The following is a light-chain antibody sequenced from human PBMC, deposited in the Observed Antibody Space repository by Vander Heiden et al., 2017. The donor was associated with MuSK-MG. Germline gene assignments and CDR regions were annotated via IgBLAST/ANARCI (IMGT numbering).Light chain of an antibody. CDR2: DAS. J-gene: IGKJ4*01. V-gene: IGKV3-11*01. CDR1: QGVSTI. CDR3: QQRDTWPT. Sequence: EIVLTQSTATLSLSPAVRATLTCRASQGVSTILSWFQQKPGQAPRLLNFDASNRATDTPARFSGSGCGTDFTLTISGLEPDDVAVYCCQQRDTWPTFGRGTKVEIK.